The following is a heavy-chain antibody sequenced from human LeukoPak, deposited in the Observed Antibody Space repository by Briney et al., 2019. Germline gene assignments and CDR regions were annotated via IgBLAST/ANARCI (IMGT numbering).Heavy chain of an antibody. V-gene: IGHV3-74*01. CDR2: INSDGSST. CDR1: GFTFSSYW. CDR3: AKHDPRRVVITNWFDP. D-gene: IGHD3-22*01. Sequence: PGGSLRLSCAASGFTFSSYWTHWVRQAPGKGLVWVSRINSDGSSTSYADSVKGRFTISRGNSKNTLYLQMNSLRAEDTAVYYCAKHDPRRVVITNWFDPWGQGTLVTVSS. J-gene: IGHJ5*02.